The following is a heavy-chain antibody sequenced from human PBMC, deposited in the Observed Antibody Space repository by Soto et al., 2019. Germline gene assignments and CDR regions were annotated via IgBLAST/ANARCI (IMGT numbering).Heavy chain of an antibody. CDR2: IWYDGSNK. CDR1: GFTFSSYG. Sequence: GGSLRLSCAASGFTFSSYGMHWVRQAPGKGLEWVAVIWYDGSNKYYADSVKGRFTISRDNSKNTLYLQMNSLRAEDTAVYYCARGVQLWYYYYYGMDVWGQGTTVTLSS. CDR3: ARGVQLWYYYYYGMDV. D-gene: IGHD5-18*01. V-gene: IGHV3-33*01. J-gene: IGHJ6*02.